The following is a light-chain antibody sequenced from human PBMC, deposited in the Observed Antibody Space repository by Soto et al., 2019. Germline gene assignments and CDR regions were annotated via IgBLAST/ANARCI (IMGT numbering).Light chain of an antibody. CDR2: VDSDGSH. V-gene: IGLV4-69*02. CDR1: SGHITYA. J-gene: IGLJ3*02. CDR3: QTWGAGIRV. Sequence: QLVLAQSPSASASLGASVKLTCTLSSGHITYAIAWHQQHPEKGPRYLMKVDSDGSHSKGDGIPDRFSGSSSGAERYLTISSLQSGDEADYYCQTWGAGIRVFGGGTKLTVL.